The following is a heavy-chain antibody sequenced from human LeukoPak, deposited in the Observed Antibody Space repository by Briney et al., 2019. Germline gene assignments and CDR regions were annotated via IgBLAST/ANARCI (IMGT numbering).Heavy chain of an antibody. CDR2: IHSAGTT. Sequence: GGFLRLSCAASGFSVSNNYMSWVRQPPGKGLEWVSLIHSAGTTFYADSVKGRFTISRDNSKETLCLQMNSLRVEDTAIYYCVREAPYPRIVGGGLRGFDYWGQGTLVTVSS. CDR3: VREAPYPRIVGGGLRGFDY. J-gene: IGHJ4*02. D-gene: IGHD1-26*01. CDR1: GFSVSNNY. V-gene: IGHV3-53*01.